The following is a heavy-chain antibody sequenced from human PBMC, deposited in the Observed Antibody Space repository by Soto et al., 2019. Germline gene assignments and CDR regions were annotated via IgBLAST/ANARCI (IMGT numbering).Heavy chain of an antibody. CDR2: ISHSGST. D-gene: IGHD2-15*01. V-gene: IGHV4-30-2*01. Sequence: QLQLQESGSGLVKPSQTLSLTCAVSGGSISSGGYSWSWIRQPPGKGRECIGYISHSGSTYYNPSLKSRVTISVERSKNQFSLKLSSVTAADKAVYYCARGQVVAAQHWGQGTLVTVSS. CDR3: ARGQVVAAQH. CDR1: GGSISSGGYS. J-gene: IGHJ4*02.